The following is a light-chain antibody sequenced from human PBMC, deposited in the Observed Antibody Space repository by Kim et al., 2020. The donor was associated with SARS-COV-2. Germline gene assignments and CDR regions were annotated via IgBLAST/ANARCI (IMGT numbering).Light chain of an antibody. CDR2: DAS. Sequence: EIVLTQSPATLSLSPGERATLSCRATQSINSHLAWYQQKPGRPPRLLIYDASNRATGVSARFSGSGSGTDFTLTISSLEPDDSAVYYCQHRSDWPLTFGGGTKVEIK. J-gene: IGKJ4*01. CDR3: QHRSDWPLT. V-gene: IGKV3-11*01. CDR1: QSINSH.